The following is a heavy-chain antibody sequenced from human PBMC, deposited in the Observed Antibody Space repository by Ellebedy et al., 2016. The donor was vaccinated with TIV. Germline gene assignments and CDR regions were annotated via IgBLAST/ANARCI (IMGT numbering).Heavy chain of an antibody. CDR1: GFTFSSYS. Sequence: GESLKISCAASGFTFSSYSLNWVRQAPGKGLEWVSYISSSSSTMYYADSVKGRFTLSRDNAKSSLFLHMNRLRVEDTAVYYCARGGTVGFWFAPWGQGTLVTVSS. CDR2: ISSSSSTM. V-gene: IGHV3-48*01. CDR3: ARGGTVGFWFAP. J-gene: IGHJ5*02. D-gene: IGHD1-1*01.